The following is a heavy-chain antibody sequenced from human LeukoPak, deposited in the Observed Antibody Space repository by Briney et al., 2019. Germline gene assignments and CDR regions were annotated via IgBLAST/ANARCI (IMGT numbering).Heavy chain of an antibody. J-gene: IGHJ5*02. CDR3: ARDESSGLNWFDP. CDR1: GFTFSSYW. V-gene: IGHV3-7*01. CDR2: IKQDGSEK. D-gene: IGHD6-19*01. Sequence: GGSLRLSCAASGFTFSSYWMSWVRQTPGKGLEGVANIKQDGSEKYYVDSVKGRFTISRDNAKNSLYLQMNSLRAEDTAVYYCARDESSGLNWFDPWGQGTLVTVSS.